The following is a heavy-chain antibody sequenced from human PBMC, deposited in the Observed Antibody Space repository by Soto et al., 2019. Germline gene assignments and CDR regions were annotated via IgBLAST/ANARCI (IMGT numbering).Heavy chain of an antibody. D-gene: IGHD2-21*02. CDR1: GFTFSSYG. J-gene: IGHJ6*02. V-gene: IGHV3-30*18. CDR2: ISYDGSNK. CDR3: AKDLLKVVTAIHYYYYGMDV. Sequence: GGSLRLSCAASGFTFSSYGMHWVRQAPGKGLEWVAVISYDGSNKYYADSVKGRFTISRDNSKNTLYLQMNSLRAEDTAVYYCAKDLLKVVTAIHYYYYGMDVWGLGTTVTSP.